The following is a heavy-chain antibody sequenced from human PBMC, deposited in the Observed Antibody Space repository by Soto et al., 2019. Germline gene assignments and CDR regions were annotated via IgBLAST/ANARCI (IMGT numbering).Heavy chain of an antibody. J-gene: IGHJ6*03. CDR2: ISGSGGST. Sequence: GGSLRLSCAASGFTFSSYAMSWVRQAPGKGLEWVSAISGSGGSTYYADSVKGRFTISRDNSKNTLYLQMNSLRAEDTAVYYCAKKTGTEHYYYYYYMDVWGKGTTVTVSS. D-gene: IGHD1-7*01. CDR3: AKKTGTEHYYYYYYMDV. CDR1: GFTFSSYA. V-gene: IGHV3-23*01.